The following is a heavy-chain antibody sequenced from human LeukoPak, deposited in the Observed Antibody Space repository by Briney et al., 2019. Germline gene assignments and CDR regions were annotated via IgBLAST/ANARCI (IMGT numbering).Heavy chain of an antibody. Sequence: PGGSLRLSCAASGFTFSSYAMHWVRQAPGKGLEWVAVISFDGSNKYYAESVKGRFTISRDNSKNTLYLQMNSLRAEDTAVYYCASDQFYCNDGSCHPGAFDYWGQGTLVTVSS. CDR3: ASDQFYCNDGSCHPGAFDY. J-gene: IGHJ4*02. D-gene: IGHD2-15*01. CDR1: GFTFSSYA. V-gene: IGHV3-30*04. CDR2: ISFDGSNK.